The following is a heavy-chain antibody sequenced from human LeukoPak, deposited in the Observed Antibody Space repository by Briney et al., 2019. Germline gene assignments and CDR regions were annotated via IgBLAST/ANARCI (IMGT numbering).Heavy chain of an antibody. CDR1: GFTFSSYE. J-gene: IGHJ4*02. Sequence: GGSLRLSCAASGFTFSSYEMNWVRQAPGKGLEWVSYISSSGSTIYYADSVKGRFTISRDNAKNTLYLQMNSLRGEDTAVYYCGREIQAPGKTLEYWGQGTLVTVSS. V-gene: IGHV3-48*03. CDR2: ISSSGSTI. CDR3: GREIQAPGKTLEY.